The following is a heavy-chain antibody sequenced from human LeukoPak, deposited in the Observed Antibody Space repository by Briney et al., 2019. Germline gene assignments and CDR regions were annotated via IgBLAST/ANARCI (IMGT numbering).Heavy chain of an antibody. CDR3: ARDPYYYASGSYVYFDS. CDR2: VHYSGSGNT. V-gene: IGHV4-39*07. CDR1: GGSISSYY. J-gene: IGHJ4*02. Sequence: SETLSLTCTVSGGSISSYYWAWIRQSPGKGLEWIGSVHYSGSGNTYYNPSLQSRVTISVDTSKNQFSLKLSSVTAADTAVYYCARDPYYYASGSYVYFDSWGQGTLVTVSS. D-gene: IGHD3-10*01.